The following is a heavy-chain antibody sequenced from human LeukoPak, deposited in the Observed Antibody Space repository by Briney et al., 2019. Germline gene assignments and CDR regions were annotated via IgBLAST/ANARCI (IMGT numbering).Heavy chain of an antibody. CDR2: ISYDASNK. Sequence: GRSLRLSCAASGFTFSRYGMHWVRQTPGKGLEWVAVISYDASNKYYADSVKGRFTISRDNSKNTLYLQMNSLRAEDTAVYYCAKSHGYSYGFDYWGQGTLVTVSS. CDR3: AKSHGYSYGFDY. D-gene: IGHD5-18*01. J-gene: IGHJ4*02. V-gene: IGHV3-30*18. CDR1: GFTFSRYG.